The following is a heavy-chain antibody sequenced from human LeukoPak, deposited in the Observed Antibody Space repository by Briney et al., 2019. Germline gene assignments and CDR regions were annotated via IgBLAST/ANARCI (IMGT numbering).Heavy chain of an antibody. D-gene: IGHD3-3*02. V-gene: IGHV4-34*01. J-gene: IGHJ3*02. Sequence: SETLSLTCAVYGGSFSGYYWRWIRQPPGKGREWVGEINHSGTTNYNPSLKSRVTISVDTSKTQFSLNLSSVTAAATAVYYCARGTVPTTIFGVSTQTNDAFDIQGQGTMVTVSS. CDR3: ARGTVPTTIFGVSTQTNDAFDI. CDR1: GGSFSGYY. CDR2: INHSGTT.